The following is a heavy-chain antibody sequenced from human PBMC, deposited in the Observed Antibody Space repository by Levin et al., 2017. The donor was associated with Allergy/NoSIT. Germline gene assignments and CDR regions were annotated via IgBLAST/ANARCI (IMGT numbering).Heavy chain of an antibody. CDR1: RFTFSSYA. CDR2: IAYDASIT. J-gene: IGHJ4*02. D-gene: IGHD1-26*01. Sequence: GESLKISCAASRFTFSSYAMHWVRQTPGKRLEWVAVIAYDASITYYADSVKGRFTISRDNSRNTVYLQMSSLRVEDTAVYYCARVRFSGMARGDFDYWGQGTLVTVSS. V-gene: IGHV3-30*04. CDR3: ARVRFSGMARGDFDY.